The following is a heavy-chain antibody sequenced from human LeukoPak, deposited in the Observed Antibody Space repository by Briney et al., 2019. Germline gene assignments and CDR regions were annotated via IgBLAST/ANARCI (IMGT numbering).Heavy chain of an antibody. Sequence: PSETLSLTCTVSGGSLSSYYWSWIRQPPGKGLEWIGYIYDSGSTNYNPSLKSRVTISVDTSKNQFSLKLSSVTAADTAVYYCARVSLSSGYYYPAEYFQHWGQGTLVTVSS. D-gene: IGHD3-22*01. CDR2: IYDSGST. J-gene: IGHJ1*01. V-gene: IGHV4-59*12. CDR3: ARVSLSSGYYYPAEYFQH. CDR1: GGSLSSYY.